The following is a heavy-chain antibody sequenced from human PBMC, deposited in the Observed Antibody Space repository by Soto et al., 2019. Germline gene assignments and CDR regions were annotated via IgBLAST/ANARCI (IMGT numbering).Heavy chain of an antibody. CDR1: GFAFSTYA. D-gene: IGHD3-10*01. Sequence: DVQLLESGGGLVQPGGSLRLSCAASGFAFSTYAMSWVRQAPGKGLEWVSTISGSGAGTYHTDSGKGRFTISRDNSKNPLYLQMHSLRAEDTALYYCAKDMWCGEFGDAWGEGPLVTVSS. J-gene: IGHJ5*02. CDR2: ISGSGAGT. CDR3: AKDMWCGEFGDA. V-gene: IGHV3-23*01.